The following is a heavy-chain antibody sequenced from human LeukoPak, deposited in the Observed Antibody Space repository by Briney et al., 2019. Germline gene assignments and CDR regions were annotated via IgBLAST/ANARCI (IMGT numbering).Heavy chain of an antibody. CDR2: ISGSGGST. V-gene: IGHV3-23*01. CDR1: GFTFSSYA. CDR3: AGLRGYSYGLTDC. D-gene: IGHD5-18*01. Sequence: GGSLRLSCAASGFTFSSYAMSWVRQAPGKGLEWVSAISGSGGSTYYADSVKGRFTISRDNSKNTLYLQMNSLRAEDTAVYYCAGLRGYSYGLTDCRGQGTLVTVSS. J-gene: IGHJ4*02.